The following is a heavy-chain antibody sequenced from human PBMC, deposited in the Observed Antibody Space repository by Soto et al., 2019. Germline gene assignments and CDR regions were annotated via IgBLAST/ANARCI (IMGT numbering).Heavy chain of an antibody. CDR1: GFTFGSYA. CDR2: LGGNGFTT. CDR3: AKALRPSLNFFYYMDV. J-gene: IGHJ6*03. D-gene: IGHD2-2*01. V-gene: IGHV3-23*01. Sequence: EVQLLESGGGLVQPGGSLRLSCVVSGFTFGSYAMSWVRQAPEKGPEWVAILGGNGFTTYYADSVKGRYTISGDKSKSSVFLQMNSLRADDTGVSYCAKALRPSLNFFYYMDVWGRGTSVTVSS.